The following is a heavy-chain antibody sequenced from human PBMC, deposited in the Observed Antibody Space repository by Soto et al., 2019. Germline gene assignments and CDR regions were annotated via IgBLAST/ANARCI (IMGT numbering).Heavy chain of an antibody. CDR2: IYWNDDK. J-gene: IGHJ4*02. Sequence: SGPTLVNPTQTLTLTCTFSGFSLSTSEVGVGWIRQPPGKALEWLALIYWNDDKRYSPSLESRLTITKDTSKNQVVLTMTNMDPVDTATYYCAHRPVGVIHKGPVFDYWGQGTLVTVSS. CDR1: GFSLSTSEVG. V-gene: IGHV2-5*01. CDR3: AHRPVGVIHKGPVFDY. D-gene: IGHD3-10*01.